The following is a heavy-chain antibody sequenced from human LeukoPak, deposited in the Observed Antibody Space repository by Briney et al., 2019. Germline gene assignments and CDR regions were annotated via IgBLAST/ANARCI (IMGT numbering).Heavy chain of an antibody. J-gene: IGHJ4*02. D-gene: IGHD3-16*01. V-gene: IGHV1-3*01. CDR1: GFTFTSYA. CDR2: INAGNGDT. Sequence: GGSLRLSCAASGFTFTSYAMHWVRQAPGQRLEWMGWINAGNGDTKYSQKFQGRVTFTRDTSASTAYMQLSSLRSEDTAVYYCARDRGGAGDFDYWGQGTLVTVSS. CDR3: ARDRGGAGDFDY.